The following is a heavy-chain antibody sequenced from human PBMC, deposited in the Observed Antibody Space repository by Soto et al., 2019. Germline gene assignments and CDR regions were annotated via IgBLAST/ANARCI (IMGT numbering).Heavy chain of an antibody. CDR3: ARDTRRRLNTMVRDYYMDV. CDR2: IYYSGST. J-gene: IGHJ6*03. D-gene: IGHD3-10*01. Sequence: SETLSLTCTVSGGSISSYYWSWIRQPPGKGLEWIGYIYYSGSTNYNPSLKSRVTISVDTSKNQFSLKLSSVTAADTAVYYCARDTRRRLNTMVRDYYMDVWGKGTTVTVSS. V-gene: IGHV4-59*01. CDR1: GGSISSYY.